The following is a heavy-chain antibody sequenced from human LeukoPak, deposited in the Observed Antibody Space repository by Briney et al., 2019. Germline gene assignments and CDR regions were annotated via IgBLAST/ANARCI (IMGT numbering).Heavy chain of an antibody. J-gene: IGHJ3*02. CDR2: IYYSGST. D-gene: IGHD1-1*01. V-gene: IGHV4-39*01. Sequence: PSETLSLTCTVSGGSISSSGYYWGWIRQPPGKGLEWIGSIYYSGSTYYSASLKSRVTISVDTSKIQFSLKLTSVTAADTAVYYCARIYQVERHRAFDIWGQGTMVTV. CDR1: GGSISSSGYY. CDR3: ARIYQVERHRAFDI.